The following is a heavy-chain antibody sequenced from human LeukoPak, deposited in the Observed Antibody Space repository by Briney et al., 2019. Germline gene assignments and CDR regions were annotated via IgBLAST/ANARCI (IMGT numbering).Heavy chain of an antibody. CDR1: GFTFSSYG. CDR3: AKDLHFLSSGWYAFDY. J-gene: IGHJ4*02. V-gene: IGHV3-33*06. Sequence: GGSLRLSCAASGFTFSSYGMHWVRQAPGKGLEWVAVIWYDGSNKYYADSVKGRFTISRDNSKSTLYLQMNSLRAEDTAVYYCAKDLHFLSSGWYAFDYWGQGTLVTVSS. D-gene: IGHD6-19*01. CDR2: IWYDGSNK.